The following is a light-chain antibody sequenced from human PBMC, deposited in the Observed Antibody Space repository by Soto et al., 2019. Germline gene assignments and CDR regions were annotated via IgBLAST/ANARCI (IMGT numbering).Light chain of an antibody. J-gene: IGKJ4*01. V-gene: IGKV3-20*01. Sequence: EIVLTQSPGTLSLSPGERATLSCRASQRVSSDYLAWYQQKPGQAPRVLIYRASRTARGIPARFSGSGSGTDFTLTISRVEPEDFAVYYCQQYGTSPLTFGGGTKVEIK. CDR2: RAS. CDR1: QRVSSDY. CDR3: QQYGTSPLT.